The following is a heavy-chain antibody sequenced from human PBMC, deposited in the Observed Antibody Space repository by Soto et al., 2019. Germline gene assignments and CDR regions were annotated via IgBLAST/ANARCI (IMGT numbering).Heavy chain of an antibody. Sequence: EVQLLESGGGLVQPGGSLRLSCAASGFTFSSYAMSWVRQAPGKGLEWVSAISGSGGSTYYADSVKGRFTISRDNSKNPLYLQRNRLRAEDTAVYYCAREWAVAGGGAFGIWGQGTMVTVSS. CDR2: ISGSGGST. CDR1: GFTFSSYA. V-gene: IGHV3-23*01. D-gene: IGHD6-19*01. CDR3: AREWAVAGGGAFGI. J-gene: IGHJ3*02.